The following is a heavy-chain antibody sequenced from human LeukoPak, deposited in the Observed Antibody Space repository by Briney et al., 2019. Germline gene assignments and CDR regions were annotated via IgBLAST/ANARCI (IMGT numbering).Heavy chain of an antibody. CDR1: GASISSGNYY. CDR2: IYYSGDT. Sequence: SETLSLTCTVSGASISSGNYYWGWIRQPPGKGLEWLGSIYYSGDTYNNPPLKSRVTISVDTAKSQFSLRLTSMTAADTAVYYCARGAHSYGYPYYYYYYMDVWGKGTTVTVSS. CDR3: ARGAHSYGYPYYYYYYMDV. D-gene: IGHD5-18*01. V-gene: IGHV4-39*07. J-gene: IGHJ6*03.